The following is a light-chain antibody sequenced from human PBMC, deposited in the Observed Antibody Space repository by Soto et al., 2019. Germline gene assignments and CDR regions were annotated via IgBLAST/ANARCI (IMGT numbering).Light chain of an antibody. CDR3: AAWDDSLNGLV. J-gene: IGLJ1*01. Sequence: QSVLTQPPSASGTPGQKVTISCSGSSSNIGPNAVNWYQQLPGTAPKLLLYNNNQRPSGVSDRFSGSKSGTSASLAISGLQSDDEADYHCAAWDDSLNGLVFGPGTKLTVL. CDR1: SSNIGPNA. V-gene: IGLV1-44*01. CDR2: NNN.